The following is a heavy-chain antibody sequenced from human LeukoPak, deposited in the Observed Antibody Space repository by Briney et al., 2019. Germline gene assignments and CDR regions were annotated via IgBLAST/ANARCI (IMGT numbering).Heavy chain of an antibody. V-gene: IGHV3-30*04. Sequence: GGSLRLSCAASGFTFSSYGMHWVRQAPGKGLEWAALISYDGSNKYYADSVKGRFTISRDNSKNTLYLQMNSLRAEDTAVYYCARDHIAAAEFYYFDYWGQGTLVTVSS. CDR1: GFTFSSYG. J-gene: IGHJ4*02. CDR3: ARDHIAAAEFYYFDY. D-gene: IGHD6-13*01. CDR2: ISYDGSNK.